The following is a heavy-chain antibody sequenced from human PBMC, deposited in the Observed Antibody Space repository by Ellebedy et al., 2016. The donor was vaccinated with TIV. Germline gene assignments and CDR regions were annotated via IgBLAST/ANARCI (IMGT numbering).Heavy chain of an antibody. CDR3: ARAPRGIYYFDY. CDR2: IMSSGSTI. Sequence: GESLKISXAASGFTFSTSSMNWVRQAPGKGLEWISYIMSSGSTIYYADSVKGRFTISRDNAKGSLYLQMNSLRAEDTAVYYCARAPRGIYYFDYWGQGTLVTVSS. CDR1: GFTFSTSS. V-gene: IGHV3-48*04. J-gene: IGHJ4*02. D-gene: IGHD2/OR15-2a*01.